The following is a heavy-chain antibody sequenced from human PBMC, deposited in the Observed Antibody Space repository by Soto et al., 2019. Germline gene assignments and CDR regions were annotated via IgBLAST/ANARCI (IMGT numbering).Heavy chain of an antibody. V-gene: IGHV3-66*01. CDR3: ARGSSVFSWVDP. CDR1: GFTVSNNY. J-gene: IGHJ5*02. CDR2: VFSGGTT. Sequence: PGGSLRLSCAASGFTVSNNYMGWVRQAPGKGLEWVSIVFSGGTTNYADSVKGRFTISRDNAKNTLYLQMNSLRAEDTAVYYCARGSSVFSWVDPWGQGTLVTVSS. D-gene: IGHD3-22*01.